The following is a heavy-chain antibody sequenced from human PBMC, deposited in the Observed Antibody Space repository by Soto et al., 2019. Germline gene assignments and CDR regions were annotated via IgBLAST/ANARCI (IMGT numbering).Heavy chain of an antibody. CDR3: AKHRDCYGNTCYSGEFAP. J-gene: IGHJ5*02. V-gene: IGHV4-30-2*01. CDR2: IYHSGST. D-gene: IGHD2-15*01. Sequence: SETLSLTCAVSGGSISSGGYSWSWIRQPPGKGLEWIGYIYHSGSTYYNPSLKSRVTISVDRSKNQFSLKLSSVTAADTAVYYCAKHRDCYGNTCYSGEFAPWGQGTLVTVSS. CDR1: GGSISSGGYS.